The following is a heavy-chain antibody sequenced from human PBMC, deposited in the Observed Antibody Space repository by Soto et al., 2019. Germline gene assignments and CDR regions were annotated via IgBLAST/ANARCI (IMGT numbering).Heavy chain of an antibody. J-gene: IGHJ5*01. Sequence: QVQLVQSGAEVKKPGASVKVSCKASGYTFTSYGISWVRQAPGQGLEWMGWISAYNGNTNYAQKLQGRVTMTTDTSASTAYMELRSLRSEDTAAYYCERVEPGWEPGYVDSWGQGTLVTVSS. CDR2: ISAYNGNT. CDR1: GYTFTSYG. D-gene: IGHD1-26*01. V-gene: IGHV1-18*01. CDR3: ERVEPGWEPGYVDS.